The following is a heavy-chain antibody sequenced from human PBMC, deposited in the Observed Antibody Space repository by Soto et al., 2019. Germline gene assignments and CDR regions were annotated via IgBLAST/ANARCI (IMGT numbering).Heavy chain of an antibody. Sequence: QVQLQQWGAGLLKPSETLSLTCAVYGGSFSGYYWTWIRQPPGTGLEWIGEINHSGSTTYNPSLKRGVTISVYTSKNQFSLKLTSVTAADTAVYYCARDKITGLFDYWGQGTLVTVSS. CDR1: GGSFSGYY. J-gene: IGHJ4*02. V-gene: IGHV4-34*01. CDR2: INHSGST. CDR3: ARDKITGLFDY. D-gene: IGHD2-8*02.